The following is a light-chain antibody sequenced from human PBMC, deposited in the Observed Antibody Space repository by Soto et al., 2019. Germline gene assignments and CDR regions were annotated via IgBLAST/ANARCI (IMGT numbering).Light chain of an antibody. V-gene: IGKV3-15*01. Sequence: EIEMTQSPATLSLAPGERVTLSCRASESVSTNLAWYQQKAGQAPRLLIYGASTMATGIPARFSGSGSGTEFTLTISGLQSEDFAGSYCQQYSIWRTFGQGTKVEIK. CDR1: ESVSTN. CDR3: QQYSIWRT. CDR2: GAS. J-gene: IGKJ1*01.